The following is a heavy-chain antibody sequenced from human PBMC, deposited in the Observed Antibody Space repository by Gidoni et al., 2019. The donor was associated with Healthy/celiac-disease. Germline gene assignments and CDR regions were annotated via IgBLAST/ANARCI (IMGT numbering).Heavy chain of an antibody. CDR3: ARRGLRLGELSLYRRNAFDI. CDR2: RKQDGSVE. Sequence: EVQLVVSGGGLVQPGGSLRLSRAGPGFTFSCYWMSWVCQAPGRGLEWVAKRKQDGSVECYVDSVKGRFTISSNNAKNSLYLQMNSLRAEDTAVYYCARRGLRLGELSLYRRNAFDIWGQGTMVTVSS. CDR1: GFTFSCYW. V-gene: IGHV3-7*01. D-gene: IGHD3-16*02. J-gene: IGHJ3*02.